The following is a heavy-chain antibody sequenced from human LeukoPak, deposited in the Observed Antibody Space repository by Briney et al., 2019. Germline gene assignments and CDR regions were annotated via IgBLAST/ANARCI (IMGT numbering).Heavy chain of an antibody. Sequence: GGSLRLSCAASGFTISNHWMHWVRQAPGKGLVWVSRINIDGRRTSYADSVKGRFTISRDNAKNTLYLQMNSLRPDDTAVYYCAREVEVVPATMGAYYYYYMDVWGKGTTVTVSS. D-gene: IGHD2-2*01. CDR3: AREVEVVPATMGAYYYYYMDV. CDR1: GFTISNHW. J-gene: IGHJ6*03. V-gene: IGHV3-74*01. CDR2: INIDGRRT.